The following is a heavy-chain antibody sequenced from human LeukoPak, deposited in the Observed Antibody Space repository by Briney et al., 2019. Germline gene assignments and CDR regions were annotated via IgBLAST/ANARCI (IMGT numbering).Heavy chain of an antibody. CDR2: IKQDGSEK. CDR1: GFTFSTYW. V-gene: IGHV3-7*01. J-gene: IGHJ4*02. D-gene: IGHD5-18*01. Sequence: GGSLRLSCAVSGFTFSTYWMSWVRQAPGKGLEWVANIKQDGSEKYYVDSVKGRFTISRDNAKNSLYLQMNSLRAEDTAVYYCARDGDTAMAPTYDYWGQGTLVTVSS. CDR3: ARDGDTAMAPTYDY.